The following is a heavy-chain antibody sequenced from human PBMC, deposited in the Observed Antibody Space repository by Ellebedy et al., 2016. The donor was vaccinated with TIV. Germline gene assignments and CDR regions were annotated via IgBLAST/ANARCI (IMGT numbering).Heavy chain of an antibody. D-gene: IGHD3-10*01. V-gene: IGHV1-2*02. J-gene: IGHJ5*02. CDR2: LNVNTGGT. Sequence: ASVKVSCKASGYTFTGYYMPWVRQAPGQGPEWMGWLNVNTGGTNYAQRFQGRVAMTRDTSITTAYMELRRLTSDDTAVYYCARDGGVGEDWFDPWGQGTQVTVSS. CDR1: GYTFTGYY. CDR3: ARDGGVGEDWFDP.